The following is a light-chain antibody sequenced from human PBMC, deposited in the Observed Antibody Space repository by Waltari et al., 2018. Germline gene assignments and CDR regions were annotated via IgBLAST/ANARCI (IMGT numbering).Light chain of an antibody. CDR1: YSHIGTKP. Sequence: QSVLTQSPSVSGTPGQTISIPCSGGYSHIGTKPVNWYQQPPGPAPKLLIFNTNMRPSGVPDRFSGSKSGTSASLAISALQSDHEADYYCAVWDDSLNGWLFGGGTKVTVL. CDR2: NTN. CDR3: AVWDDSLNGWL. V-gene: IGLV1-44*01. J-gene: IGLJ3*02.